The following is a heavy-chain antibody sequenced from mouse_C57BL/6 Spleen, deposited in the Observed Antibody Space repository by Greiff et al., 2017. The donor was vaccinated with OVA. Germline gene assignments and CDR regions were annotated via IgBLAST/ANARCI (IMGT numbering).Heavy chain of an antibody. Sequence: VQLQQSGAELARPGASVKMSCKASGYTFTSYTMHWVKQRPGQGLEWIGYINPSSGYTKYNQKFKDKATLTADKSSSTAYMQLSSLTSEDSAVYYCARAVVAHWYFDVWGTGTTVTVSS. V-gene: IGHV1-4*01. D-gene: IGHD1-1*01. J-gene: IGHJ1*03. CDR1: GYTFTSYT. CDR3: ARAVVAHWYFDV. CDR2: INPSSGYT.